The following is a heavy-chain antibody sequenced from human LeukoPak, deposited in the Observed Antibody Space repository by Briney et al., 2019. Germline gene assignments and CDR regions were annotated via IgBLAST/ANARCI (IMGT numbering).Heavy chain of an antibody. V-gene: IGHV3-53*01. CDR2: IYSGGST. Sequence: PGGSLRLSCAASGFTVSSNYMSWVRQAPGKGLEWVSVIYSGGSTYYADSVKGRFTISRDNSKNTLYLQMNSLRAEDTAVYYCARASVLLWFEESTGYYFDYWGQGTLVTVSS. J-gene: IGHJ4*02. D-gene: IGHD3-10*01. CDR1: GFTVSSNY. CDR3: ARASVLLWFEESTGYYFDY.